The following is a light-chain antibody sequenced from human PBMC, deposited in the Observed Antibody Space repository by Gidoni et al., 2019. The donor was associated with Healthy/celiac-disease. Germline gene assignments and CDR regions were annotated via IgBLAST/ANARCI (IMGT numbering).Light chain of an antibody. CDR1: QSISSW. V-gene: IGKV1-5*03. CDR3: QQYNSYPWT. CDR2: KAS. Sequence: IQMTQSPSTLSASVGDRVTIPCRASQSISSWLAWYQQKPGKAPKLLIYKASSLESGVPSRFSGSGYGTEFTHTISSLQTDDFATYYCQQYNSYPWTFGQGTKVEIK. J-gene: IGKJ1*01.